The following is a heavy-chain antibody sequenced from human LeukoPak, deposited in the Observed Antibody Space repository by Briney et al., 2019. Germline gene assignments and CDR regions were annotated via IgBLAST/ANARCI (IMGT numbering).Heavy chain of an antibody. V-gene: IGHV1-46*01. Sequence: ASVKVSCKASGYTFTSYFIHWVRHAPGEGLEWMGIINPTGGSTMYAQKFQGRVTMTRDTSTSTVYMELSSLRSEDTAVYYCARGRVTATDGFDIWGQGTTVIVSS. J-gene: IGHJ3*02. CDR2: INPTGGST. D-gene: IGHD2-21*02. CDR1: GYTFTSYF. CDR3: ARGRVTATDGFDI.